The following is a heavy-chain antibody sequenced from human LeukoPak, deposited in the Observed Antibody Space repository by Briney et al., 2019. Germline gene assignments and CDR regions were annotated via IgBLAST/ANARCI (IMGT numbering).Heavy chain of an antibody. J-gene: IGHJ3*02. CDR2: ISGSGGST. CDR3: AKGVLGQWLVDAFDI. CDR1: GFTFSSYG. V-gene: IGHV3-23*01. Sequence: PGGSLRLSCAASGFTFSSYGMSWVRQAPGKGLEWVSAISGSGGSTYYADSVKGRFTISRDNARNSLYLQMNSLRAEDTAVYYCAKGVLGQWLVDAFDIWGQGTMVTVSS. D-gene: IGHD6-19*01.